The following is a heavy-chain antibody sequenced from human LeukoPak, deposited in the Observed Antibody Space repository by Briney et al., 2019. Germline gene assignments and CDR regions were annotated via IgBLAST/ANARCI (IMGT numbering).Heavy chain of an antibody. J-gene: IGHJ6*02. CDR1: GYTFTSYD. V-gene: IGHV1-8*01. CDR3: ARSITNYYYYGMDV. CDR2: MNPNSGNT. Sequence: ASVKVSCKASGYTFTSYDINWVRQATGQGLEWMGWMNPNSGNTGYAQKFQGRVTMTRNTSVSTAYMELSSLRSEDTAVYYCARSITNYYYYGMDVWGQGTTVTVSS. D-gene: IGHD1-1*01.